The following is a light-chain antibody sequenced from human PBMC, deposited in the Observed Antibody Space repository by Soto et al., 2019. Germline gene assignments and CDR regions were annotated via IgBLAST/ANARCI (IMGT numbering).Light chain of an antibody. V-gene: IGKV1-39*01. CDR1: QTVIRY. Sequence: IQMTQFPSSLSASVGDRVTITCRAGQTVIRYLNCYQQKPGRAPNLLIYTVSNLHSGVPSRVSGSGSATEFTLSISDLQPEDFATYYCQQSYSTLFTFGPGTKVEIK. CDR3: QQSYSTLFT. J-gene: IGKJ3*01. CDR2: TVS.